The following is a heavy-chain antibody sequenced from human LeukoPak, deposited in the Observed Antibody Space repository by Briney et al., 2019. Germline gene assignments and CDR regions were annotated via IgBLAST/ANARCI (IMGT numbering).Heavy chain of an antibody. CDR2: ISGSGGST. Sequence: NPGGSLRLSCAASGFTFSIYAMNWVRQAPGKGLEWVSTISGSGGSTYYAGSVKGRFTISRDNSKNTLYLQMNSLRADDTAVYYCAKSHHVTAIDYWGQGTLVTVSS. CDR1: GFTFSIYA. V-gene: IGHV3-23*01. CDR3: AKSHHVTAIDY. J-gene: IGHJ4*02. D-gene: IGHD2-21*02.